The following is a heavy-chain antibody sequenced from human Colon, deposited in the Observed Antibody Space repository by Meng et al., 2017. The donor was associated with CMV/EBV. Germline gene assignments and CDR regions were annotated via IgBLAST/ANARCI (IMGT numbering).Heavy chain of an antibody. CDR3: AQGPGGGGYGV. CDR1: GFGLSNYG. J-gene: IGHJ4*02. D-gene: IGHD6-25*01. V-gene: IGHV3-23*03. Sequence: GGSLRLSCAASGFGLSNYGINWVRQAPGKGLEWVSVLYNSDGRTYYADSVKGRFTISRDRSKNTFYLQMGSLRGDDTAVYYCAQGPGGGGYGVWGQGTLVTVSS. CDR2: LYNSDGRT.